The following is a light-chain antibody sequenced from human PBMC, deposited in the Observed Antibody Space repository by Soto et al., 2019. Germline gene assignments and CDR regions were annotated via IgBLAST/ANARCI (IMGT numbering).Light chain of an antibody. J-gene: IGKJ4*01. CDR2: DAS. V-gene: IGKV3-20*01. Sequence: EIVLTQSPGTLSLSPGERATLSCRASQSVGTNLAWYQQKPGQAPRLLIYDASSRATGIPDRFSGGGSGTDFTLTISRLEPEDFAVYYCQQFSSYPLTFGGGTKVDIK. CDR3: QQFSSYPLT. CDR1: QSVGTN.